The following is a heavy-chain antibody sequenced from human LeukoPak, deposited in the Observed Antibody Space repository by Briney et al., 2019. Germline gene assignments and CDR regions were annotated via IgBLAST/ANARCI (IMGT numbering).Heavy chain of an antibody. CDR2: IYSGGST. V-gene: IGHV3-53*01. D-gene: IGHD3-3*01. CDR1: GFTFSSYS. CDR3: ARWRY. Sequence: SGGSLRLSCAASGFTFSSYSMNWVRQAPGKGLEWVSVIYSGGSTYYADSVKGRFTISRDNSKNTLYLQMNSLRAEDTAVYYCARWRYWGQGTLVTVSS. J-gene: IGHJ4*02.